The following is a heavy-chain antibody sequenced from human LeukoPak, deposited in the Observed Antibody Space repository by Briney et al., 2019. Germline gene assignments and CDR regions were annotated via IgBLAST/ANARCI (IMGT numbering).Heavy chain of an antibody. Sequence: GGSLRLSCLASGFTFSSYAVHWVRQAPGRGLEYVSAISSNGDLTYYAVSVKGRFTISRDNSKNTLYLQMSSLRADDTAVYYCRAAGTSERDYWGQGTLVTVSS. D-gene: IGHD6-13*01. J-gene: IGHJ4*02. CDR1: GFTFSSYA. CDR3: RAAGTSERDY. CDR2: ISSNGDLT. V-gene: IGHV3-64D*06.